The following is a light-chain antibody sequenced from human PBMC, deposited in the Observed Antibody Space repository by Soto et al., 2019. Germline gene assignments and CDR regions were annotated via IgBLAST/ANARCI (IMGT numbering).Light chain of an antibody. CDR2: GAY. Sequence: DIVMPQSPATLSVPPGATAPLPCRASQSISGNLAWYEQKAGQALRLLSYGAYTTATGLTPRFSGSGTVTEFTLTISLQSEDFAVYYCQQYHNWPLTFGGGTKVDIK. V-gene: IGKV3-15*01. J-gene: IGKJ4*01. CDR3: QQYHNWPLT. CDR1: QSISGN.